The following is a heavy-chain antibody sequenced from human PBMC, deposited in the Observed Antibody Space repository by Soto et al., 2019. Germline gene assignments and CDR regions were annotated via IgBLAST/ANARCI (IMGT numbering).Heavy chain of an antibody. CDR3: ARDPIARYHFDY. CDR1: GFTFSSYG. CDR2: IWNDGSNK. D-gene: IGHD2-21*01. J-gene: IGHJ4*02. V-gene: IGHV3-33*01. Sequence: PGGSLRLSCAASGFTFSSYGMHWVRQAPGKGLEWVAVIWNDGSNKYYADSVKGRFTISRDNSKNTLYLQMNSLRAEDTAVYYCARDPIARYHFDYWGQGTLVTVSS.